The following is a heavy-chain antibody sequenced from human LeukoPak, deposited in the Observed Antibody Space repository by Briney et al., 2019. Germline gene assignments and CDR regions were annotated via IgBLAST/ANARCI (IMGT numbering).Heavy chain of an antibody. CDR1: GYSFTNYW. Sequence: GESLKISCKGSGYSFTNYWIAWVRQMPGKGLEWMGIIYPGDSDTRYSPSFEGQVTISVDKSITTAYLQWSSLKASDTAMYYCARRVGYDSSGYYYYFDYWGQGTLVTVSS. D-gene: IGHD3-22*01. CDR2: IYPGDSDT. CDR3: ARRVGYDSSGYYYYFDY. V-gene: IGHV5-51*01. J-gene: IGHJ4*02.